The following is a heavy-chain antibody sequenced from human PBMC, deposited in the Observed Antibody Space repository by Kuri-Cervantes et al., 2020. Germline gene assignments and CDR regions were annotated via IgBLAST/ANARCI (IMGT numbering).Heavy chain of an antibody. J-gene: IGHJ6*04. D-gene: IGHD6-6*01. Sequence: GGSLRLSCAASGFTFDDYAMHWVRQAPGKGLEWVSYISSSGSTIYYADSVKGRFTISRDNAKNSLYLQMNSLRAEDTAVYYCARGHIAARPFVMDVWGKGTTVTVSS. CDR3: ARGHIAARPFVMDV. CDR1: GFTFDDYA. V-gene: IGHV3-11*04. CDR2: ISSSGSTI.